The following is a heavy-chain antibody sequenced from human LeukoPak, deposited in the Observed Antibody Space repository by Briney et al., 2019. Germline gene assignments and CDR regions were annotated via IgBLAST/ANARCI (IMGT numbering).Heavy chain of an antibody. CDR1: GGSISSYY. V-gene: IGHV4-59*01. CDR3: GRQASPDDGFDI. Sequence: PSETLSLTCTVSGGSISSYYWSWVRQPPGKGLEWIGYIYYSGSTNYNPSLKSRVTISVDTSKNQFSLKLSSVTAADTGVYYCGRQASPDDGFDIWGQGTMVTVSS. CDR2: IYYSGST. J-gene: IGHJ3*02.